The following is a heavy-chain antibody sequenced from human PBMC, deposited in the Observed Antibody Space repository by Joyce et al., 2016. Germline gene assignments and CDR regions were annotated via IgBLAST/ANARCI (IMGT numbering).Heavy chain of an antibody. D-gene: IGHD2-21*01. Sequence: EVQLVQSGAEVKKPGESLKISCKVSGFSFNSHWIAWVRRMPGKGLEWMGSIYPCVAETRYSPSFQGQVTISADKSITTADLQWSSLKASDTAMYYCARQGNPYYHYGMDVWGQGTTVIVSS. CDR2: IYPCVAET. CDR1: GFSFNSHW. J-gene: IGHJ6*02. CDR3: ARQGNPYYHYGMDV. V-gene: IGHV5-51*01.